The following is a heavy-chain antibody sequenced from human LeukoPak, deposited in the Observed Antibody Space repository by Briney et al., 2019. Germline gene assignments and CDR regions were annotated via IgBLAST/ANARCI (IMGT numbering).Heavy chain of an antibody. CDR1: GFTFSSYS. V-gene: IGHV3-21*01. CDR2: ISSSSSYI. D-gene: IGHD6-13*01. CDR3: ARDEGSSRHYYFDY. Sequence: GGSLRLSCAASGFTFSSYSMNWVRQAPGKGLEWVSSISSSSSYIYYADSVKGRFTISRDNAKNSLYLQMNSLRAEDTAVYYCARDEGSSRHYYFDYWGQGTLVTVSS. J-gene: IGHJ4*02.